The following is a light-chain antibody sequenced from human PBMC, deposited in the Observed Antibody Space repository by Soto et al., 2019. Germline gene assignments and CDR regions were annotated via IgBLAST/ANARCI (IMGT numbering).Light chain of an antibody. CDR2: AAS. Sequence: DIQMTQSPSSLSASIGDSVTVTCRASQGISDYLAWYQQKPGKVPKLLIYAASTLQSGVPSRFSGSGSGTDFTLTISSLQPEDVATYYCQKYDSAPWTFGQGTKVEIK. V-gene: IGKV1-27*01. CDR1: QGISDY. J-gene: IGKJ1*01. CDR3: QKYDSAPWT.